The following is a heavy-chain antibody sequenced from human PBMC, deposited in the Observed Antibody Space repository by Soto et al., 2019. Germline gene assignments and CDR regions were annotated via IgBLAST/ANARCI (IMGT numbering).Heavy chain of an antibody. Sequence: PSETLSLTCTVSGGSISDYYWSWFRQAPGKGLDWIGYVYYSGSTNYNPSLQSRVTISVDTSKNQFSLKLSSVTAADTAVYYCATYASGSPAAYWGQGTLVTVSS. J-gene: IGHJ4*02. V-gene: IGHV4-59*08. D-gene: IGHD3-10*01. CDR2: VYYSGST. CDR1: GGSISDYY. CDR3: ATYASGSPAAY.